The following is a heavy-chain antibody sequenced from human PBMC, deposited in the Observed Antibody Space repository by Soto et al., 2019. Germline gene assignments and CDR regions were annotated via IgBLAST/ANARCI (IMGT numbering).Heavy chain of an antibody. CDR2: ISSNGGST. Sequence: TGGSLRLSCAASGFTFSSYAMHWVRQAPGKGLEYVSAISSNGGSTYYANSVKGRFTISRDNSKNTLYLQMGSLRAEDMAVYYCARDNRWYNDAFDIWGQGTMVTVSS. CDR3: ARDNRWYNDAFDI. J-gene: IGHJ3*02. D-gene: IGHD1-1*01. CDR1: GFTFSSYA. V-gene: IGHV3-64*01.